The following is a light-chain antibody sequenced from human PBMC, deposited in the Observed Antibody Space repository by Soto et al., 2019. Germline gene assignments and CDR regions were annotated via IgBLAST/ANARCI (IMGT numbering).Light chain of an antibody. CDR2: AAS. V-gene: IGKV1-39*01. Sequence: DIQMTQSPSSLSASVGDRFTITCRASQSISSYLNWYQQKPGKAPKLLIYAASSLQSGVPSRFSGSGSGTEFTLTISSLQPEDFATYYCQQSYSTFWTFGQGTKVEIK. CDR3: QQSYSTFWT. CDR1: QSISSY. J-gene: IGKJ1*01.